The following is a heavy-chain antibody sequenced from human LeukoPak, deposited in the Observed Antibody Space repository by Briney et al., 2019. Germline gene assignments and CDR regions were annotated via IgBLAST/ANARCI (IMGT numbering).Heavy chain of an antibody. CDR1: GYSISSGYY. CDR3: ARGGGYYNY. CDR2: IYHSGST. Sequence: SETLSLTCAVSGYSISSGYYWGWIRQPPGKGLEWIGSIYHSGSTYYNPSLKSRVTISVDTSKNQFSLKLSSVTAADTAVYYCARGGGYYNYWGQGTLVTVSS. V-gene: IGHV4-38-2*01. J-gene: IGHJ4*02. D-gene: IGHD3-3*01.